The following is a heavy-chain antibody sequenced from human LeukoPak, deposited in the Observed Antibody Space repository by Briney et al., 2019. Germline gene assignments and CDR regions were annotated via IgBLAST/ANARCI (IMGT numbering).Heavy chain of an antibody. CDR1: GYTFTSYG. V-gene: IGHV1-18*01. D-gene: IGHD1-14*01. CDR2: ISAYNGNT. Sequence: ASVKVSCKASGYTFTSYGISWVRQAPGQGREWMGWISAYNGNTNYAQKLQGRVNMTTDTSTSTAYMELRSLRSDDTAVYYCARERNPTGSYYGGMDVWGQGTTVTVSS. J-gene: IGHJ6*02. CDR3: ARERNPTGSYYGGMDV.